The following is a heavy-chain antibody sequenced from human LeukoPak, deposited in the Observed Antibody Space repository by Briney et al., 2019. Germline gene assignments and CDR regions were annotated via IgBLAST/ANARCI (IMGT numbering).Heavy chain of an antibody. V-gene: IGHV3-20*04. CDR2: INWNGGTT. CDR3: ARDKHYYDSSNYV. J-gene: IGHJ4*02. D-gene: IGHD3-22*01. Sequence: GGSLRLSCAVSGFNLNSYAMHWVRQGPGKGLEWVSGINWNGGTTGYADSVRGRFTISRDNAKNSLYLQMNSLRAEDTALYYCARDKHYYDSSNYVWGQGTLVTVSS. CDR1: GFNLNSYA.